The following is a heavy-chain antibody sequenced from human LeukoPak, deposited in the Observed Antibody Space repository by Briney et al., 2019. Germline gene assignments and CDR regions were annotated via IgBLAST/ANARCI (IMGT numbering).Heavy chain of an antibody. CDR3: ARNRSPGYCSGGSCYSQHAFDI. CDR2: FIPIFGPA. D-gene: IGHD2-15*01. J-gene: IGHJ3*02. V-gene: IGHV1-69*05. CDR1: GGTFSSYA. Sequence: AASVKVSCKASGGTFSSYAISWVRQAPGQGLKWLEGFIPIFGPANYAQKFQGRVTITTDESTSTAYMELSSLRSEDTAVYYCARNRSPGYCSGGSCYSQHAFDIWGQGTMVTVSS.